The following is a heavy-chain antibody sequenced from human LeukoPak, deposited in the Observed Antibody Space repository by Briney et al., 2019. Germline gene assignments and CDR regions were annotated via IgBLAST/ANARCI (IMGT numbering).Heavy chain of an antibody. CDR3: ARGTTVLSYFDY. V-gene: IGHV5-51*01. D-gene: IGHD4-17*01. J-gene: IGHJ4*02. CDR1: GYSFTSYW. Sequence: GESLKISCKGSGYSFTSYWIGWVRQMPGKGLEWMGIIYPGESDTRYSPSFQAQFTIPADKSITTASLQWTSRKAWDTAMFYCARGTTVLSYFDYGRQGTLVTVSS. CDR2: IYPGESDT.